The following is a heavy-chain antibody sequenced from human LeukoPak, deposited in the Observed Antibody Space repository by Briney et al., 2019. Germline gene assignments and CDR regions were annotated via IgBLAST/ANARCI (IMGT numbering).Heavy chain of an antibody. CDR3: ARETNYYGYFDY. CDR1: GFTFSSYA. V-gene: IGHV3-23*01. CDR2: ISGSGGST. J-gene: IGHJ4*02. Sequence: GGSLRLSCAASGFTFSSYAMSWVRQAPGKGLERVSAISGSGGSTYYADSVKVGFTIPRKNAKNSLYQQMNSLRAVDTAVYYCARETNYYGYFDYWGQGTLVTVSS. D-gene: IGHD3-10*01.